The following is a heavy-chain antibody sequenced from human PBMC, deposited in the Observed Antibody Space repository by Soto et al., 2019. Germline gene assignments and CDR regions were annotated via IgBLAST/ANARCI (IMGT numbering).Heavy chain of an antibody. CDR1: GGSLSGYY. V-gene: IGHV4-34*01. J-gene: IGHJ4*02. D-gene: IGHD3-22*01. CDR3: ARTYYYDIKDY. CDR2: INHGGST. Sequence: SETLSLTCAVYGGSLSGYYWSWIRQPPGKGLEWIGEINHGGSTNYNPSLKSRVTMSVDTSKNQFSLKLSSVTAADTAVYYCARTYYYDIKDYWGQGTLVTVSS.